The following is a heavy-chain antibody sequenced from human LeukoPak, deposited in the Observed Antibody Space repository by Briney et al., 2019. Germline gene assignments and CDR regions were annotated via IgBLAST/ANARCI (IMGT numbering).Heavy chain of an antibody. J-gene: IGHJ4*02. CDR1: GFTFNTYV. CDR2: ISGGAGST. V-gene: IGHV3-23*01. Sequence: PGGSLRLSCAASGFTFNTYVMHWVRQAPGKGLEWVSAISGGAGSTYYADSVKGRFTTSRDNSKNTLYLQMNSLRAEDTAVYYCAWRGGSTYNFDYWGQGTLVTVSS. D-gene: IGHD2-2*01. CDR3: AWRGGSTYNFDY.